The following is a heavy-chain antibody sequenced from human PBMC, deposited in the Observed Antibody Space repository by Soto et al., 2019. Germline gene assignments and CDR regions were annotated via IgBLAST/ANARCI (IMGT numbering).Heavy chain of an antibody. CDR1: GFTFRSYV. CDR3: ARWGTTGGLDV. Sequence: QVHLVESGGGVVQPGTSLRVSCVGSGFTFRSYVIHWVRQAPGKGLEWVALTSYDGSDKYYGDSVRGRFTISRDNSRNTVDLQMDSRSLEDTALYYCARWGTTGGLDVWGQGTLVSVSS. CDR2: TSYDGSDK. J-gene: IGHJ1*01. D-gene: IGHD3-16*01. V-gene: IGHV3-30*19.